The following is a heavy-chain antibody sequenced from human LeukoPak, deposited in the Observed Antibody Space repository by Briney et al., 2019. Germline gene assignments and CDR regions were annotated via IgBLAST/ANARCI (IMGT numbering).Heavy chain of an antibody. CDR2: IKEDGSEK. D-gene: IGHD6-13*01. V-gene: IGHV3-7*03. Sequence: GGSLRFSCAASGLTFSNYWMTWVRQAPGKGLEWVADIKEDGSEKYYVDSVKGRFTISRDNAKNSLFLQMDSLRSEDTAVYYCVKNSGWYRLDCWGQGTLVTVSS. CDR1: GLTFSNYW. CDR3: VKNSGWYRLDC. J-gene: IGHJ4*02.